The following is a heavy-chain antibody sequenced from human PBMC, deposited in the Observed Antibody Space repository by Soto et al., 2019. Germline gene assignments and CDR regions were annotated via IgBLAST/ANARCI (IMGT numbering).Heavy chain of an antibody. CDR1: GFTFSSYA. V-gene: IGHV3-30-3*01. CDR3: ARVREDYVWGSYRPNDAFDI. CDR2: ISYDGSNK. Sequence: GGSLRLSCAASGFTFSSYAMHWVRQAPGKGLEWVAVISYDGSNKYYADSVKGRFTISRDNSKNTLYLQMNSLRAEDTAVYYCARVREDYVWGSYRPNDAFDIWGQGTMVTVSS. D-gene: IGHD3-16*02. J-gene: IGHJ3*02.